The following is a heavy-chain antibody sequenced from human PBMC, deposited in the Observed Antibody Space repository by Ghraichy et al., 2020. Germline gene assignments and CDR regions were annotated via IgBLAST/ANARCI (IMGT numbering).Heavy chain of an antibody. J-gene: IGHJ4*02. D-gene: IGHD3-3*01. CDR1: GFTFSSYW. CDR3: ARVPYDFWSGYYYFDY. CDR2: IKQDGSEK. Sequence: GGSLRLSCAASGFTFSSYWMSWVRQAPGKGLEWVANIKQDGSEKYYVDSVKGRFTISRDNATNSLYLQMNSLRAEDTAVYYCARVPYDFWSGYYYFDYWGQGTLVTVSS. V-gene: IGHV3-7*01.